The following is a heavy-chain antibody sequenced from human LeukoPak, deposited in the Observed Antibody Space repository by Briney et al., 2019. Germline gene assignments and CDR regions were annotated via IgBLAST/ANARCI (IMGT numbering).Heavy chain of an antibody. Sequence: ASVKVSCKASGYTFTSYAMNWVRQAPGQGLEWMGWINTNTGNPTYAQGFTGRFVFSLDTSVSTAYLQISSLKAEDTAVYYCARARTSKLITIFGVPHDAFDIWGQGTMVTVSS. CDR2: INTNTGNP. V-gene: IGHV7-4-1*02. CDR1: GYTFTSYA. D-gene: IGHD3-3*01. J-gene: IGHJ3*02. CDR3: ARARTSKLITIFGVPHDAFDI.